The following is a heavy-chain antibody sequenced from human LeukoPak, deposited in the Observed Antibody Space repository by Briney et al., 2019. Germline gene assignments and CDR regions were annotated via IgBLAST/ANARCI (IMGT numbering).Heavy chain of an antibody. V-gene: IGHV3-7*01. D-gene: IGHD3-22*01. J-gene: IGHJ4*02. CDR1: RFTIIKYW. Sequence: PGGSLRLSCAASRFTIIKYWMSWVRQAPGKGLEWVANIKQGGSEKDYVDSVKGRFTISRENAKNSLFLQMNSLRAEDTALYYCVPHYFDSSGYYHGYWGQGTLVTVSS. CDR3: VPHYFDSSGYYHGY. CDR2: IKQGGSEK.